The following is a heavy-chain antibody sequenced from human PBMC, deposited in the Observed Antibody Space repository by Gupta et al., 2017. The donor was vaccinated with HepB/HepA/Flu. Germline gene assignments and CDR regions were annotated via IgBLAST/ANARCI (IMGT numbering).Heavy chain of an antibody. CDR3: AKDLYFWSAIDG. CDR1: GFSFGSNA. J-gene: IGHJ6*03. V-gene: IGHV3-23*01. D-gene: IGHD3-3*01. CDR2: IGGDVRT. Sequence: VQLLESGGGLIQPGGSLRISCAASGFSFGSNAMSWVRQAPGKGLEWVSGIGGDVRTHYADSVKGLFTISRDNSKNMLYLQMNSLRAEDTAVYYCAKDLYFWSAIDGGGKGTTVTVSS.